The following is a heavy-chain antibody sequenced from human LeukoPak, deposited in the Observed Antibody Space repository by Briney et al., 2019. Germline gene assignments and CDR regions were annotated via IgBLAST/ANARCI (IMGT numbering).Heavy chain of an antibody. CDR3: ARGRGRFLEWLFAY. Sequence: GASVKVSCKASGGTFNNFAISWVRQAPGQGLEWVGGIIPMSGTANYAQKFQGRVTMTRDTSISTAYMELSRLRSDDTAVYYCARGRGRFLEWLFAYWGQGTLVTVSS. CDR1: GGTFNNFA. V-gene: IGHV1-69*05. CDR2: IIPMSGTA. J-gene: IGHJ4*02. D-gene: IGHD3-3*01.